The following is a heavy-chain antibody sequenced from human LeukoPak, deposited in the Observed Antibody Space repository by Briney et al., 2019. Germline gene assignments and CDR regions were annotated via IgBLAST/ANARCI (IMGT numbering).Heavy chain of an antibody. CDR1: GFTFSNYA. CDR3: ARYIPRYLDD. Sequence: PGGSLRLSCAASGFTFSNYAMSWVRQAPGKGLEWVSGISSGGIGTYYADSMKGRFTISRDDSKNTLYLQVNSLRAEDAAVYFCARYIPRYLDDWGQGTLVTVSS. D-gene: IGHD2-2*02. V-gene: IGHV3-23*01. J-gene: IGHJ4*02. CDR2: ISSGGIGT.